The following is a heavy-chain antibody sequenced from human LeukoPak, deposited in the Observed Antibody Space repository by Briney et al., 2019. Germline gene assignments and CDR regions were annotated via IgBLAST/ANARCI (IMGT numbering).Heavy chain of an antibody. J-gene: IGHJ6*03. D-gene: IGHD6-13*01. V-gene: IGHV3-53*01. CDR2: IYSGGRT. Sequence: PGGSLRLSCAASGFTVSSNYMSWVRQAPGKGLEWVSVIYSGGRTYYGDSVKGRFTFSRDNSKNTLYLQMNSLRAEDTAVYYCARDATTEVGTVYMDVWGKGTTVTISS. CDR1: GFTVSSNY. CDR3: ARDATTEVGTVYMDV.